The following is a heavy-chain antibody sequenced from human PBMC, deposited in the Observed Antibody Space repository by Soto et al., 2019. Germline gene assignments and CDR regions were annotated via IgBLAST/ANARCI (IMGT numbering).Heavy chain of an antibody. D-gene: IGHD2-2*01. Sequence: GGSLRLSCAASGFTFSSYGMHWVRQAPGKGLEWVAVISYDGSNKYYADSVKGRFTISRDNSKNTLYLQMNSLRAEDTAVYYCARDGDCSSTSCQLGYYYYYYGMDVWGQGTTVTVSS. CDR1: GFTFSSYG. CDR3: ARDGDCSSTSCQLGYYYYYYGMDV. V-gene: IGHV3-30*03. CDR2: ISYDGSNK. J-gene: IGHJ6*02.